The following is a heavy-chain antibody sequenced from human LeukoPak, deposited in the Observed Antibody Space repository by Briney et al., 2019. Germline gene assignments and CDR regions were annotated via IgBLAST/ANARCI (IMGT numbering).Heavy chain of an antibody. Sequence: SETLSLTCTVSGYSISSSSYYWSWIRQPAGKGLEWIGRIYTSGSTNYNPSLKSRVTMSVDTSKNQFSLKLSSVTAADTAVYYCARVRQQRDWGYNWFDPWGQGTLVTVSS. D-gene: IGHD6-13*01. CDR1: GYSISSSSYY. V-gene: IGHV4-61*02. CDR2: IYTSGST. J-gene: IGHJ5*02. CDR3: ARVRQQRDWGYNWFDP.